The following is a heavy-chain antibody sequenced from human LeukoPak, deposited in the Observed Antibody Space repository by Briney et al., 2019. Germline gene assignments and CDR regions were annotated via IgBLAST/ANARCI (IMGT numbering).Heavy chain of an antibody. D-gene: IGHD3-3*01. CDR1: GYTFTSYY. V-gene: IGHV1-46*01. Sequence: ASVKVSCKASGYTFTSYYMYWVRQAPGHGLEWMGIINPSGDNTNYAQKFQGRVTMTRDMSTTTVYMELSSLRSEDAAVYYCARGPHRRTYDRDNWFDPWGQGTLVTVSS. J-gene: IGHJ5*02. CDR3: ARGPHRRTYDRDNWFDP. CDR2: INPSGDNT.